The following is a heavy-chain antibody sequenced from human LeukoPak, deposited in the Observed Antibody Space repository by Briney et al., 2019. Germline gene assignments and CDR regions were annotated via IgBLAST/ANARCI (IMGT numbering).Heavy chain of an antibody. CDR1: GCTLSSSS. J-gene: IGHJ4*02. CDR3: AKDLAPAVY. Sequence: GSPGLSRAAPGCTLSSSSMSLVRQAPGEGLEWVSVLTGRSGSICYPVYVQGRFTISRDNPKKTLFLQMNRLRAEDTAVYYCAKDLAPAVYWGQGTLVTVSS. CDR2: LTGRSGSI. D-gene: IGHD2-2*01. V-gene: IGHV3-23*01.